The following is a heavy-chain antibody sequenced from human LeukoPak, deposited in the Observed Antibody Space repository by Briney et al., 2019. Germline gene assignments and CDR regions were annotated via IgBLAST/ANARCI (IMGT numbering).Heavy chain of an antibody. D-gene: IGHD4/OR15-4a*01. CDR3: TTAPAYGASP. CDR2: IKSKADGGTT. V-gene: IGHV3-15*01. J-gene: IGHJ5*02. Sequence: GGSLRLSCAASGFSFTNAWMNWVRQAPGKGLEWVGRIKSKADGGTTDYAAPVKGRVTISRDDSKNTLYLYMTSLKTEDTGVYYCTTAPAYGASPWGQGTLVTVSS. CDR1: GFSFTNAW.